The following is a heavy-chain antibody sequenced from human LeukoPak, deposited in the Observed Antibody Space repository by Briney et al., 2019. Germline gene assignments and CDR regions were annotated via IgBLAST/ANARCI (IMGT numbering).Heavy chain of an antibody. CDR1: GYTFTCYD. CDR3: ARALYSNYDYYYYYYMDV. V-gene: IGHV1-8*03. CDR2: MNPNSGNT. D-gene: IGHD4-11*01. Sequence: ASVKVSCEASGYTFTCYDINWVRQATGRGLEWMGWMNPNSGNTGYAQKFQGRVTITRNTSISTAYMELSSLRSEDTAVYYCARALYSNYDYYYYYYMDVWGKGTTVTVSS. J-gene: IGHJ6*03.